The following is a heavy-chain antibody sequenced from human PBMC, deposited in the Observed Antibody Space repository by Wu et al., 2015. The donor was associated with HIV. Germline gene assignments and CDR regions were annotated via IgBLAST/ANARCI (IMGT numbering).Heavy chain of an antibody. Sequence: QVQLVQSGAEVKKPGSSVKVSCKASGGTFGNYAFTWVRQAPGQGLEWMGKVFPIYGAGDHTQKFQDRVTIIADESTNTAYMELNSLRFDDTAVYYCARDPVVVPADTTSRGYYYYYGMDVWGQGTTVTVSS. CDR1: GGTFGNYA. CDR2: VFPIYGAG. V-gene: IGHV1-69*13. J-gene: IGHJ6*02. D-gene: IGHD2-2*01. CDR3: ARDPVVVPADTTSRGYYYYYGMDV.